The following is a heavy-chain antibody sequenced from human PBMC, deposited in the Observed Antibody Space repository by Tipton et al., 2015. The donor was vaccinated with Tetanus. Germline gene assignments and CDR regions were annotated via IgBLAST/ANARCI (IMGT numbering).Heavy chain of an antibody. CDR1: GAPINRGGYL. Sequence: TLSLTCTVSGAPINRGGYLWTWVRHHPGRGLEWIGYIYYTELTSYTPSLESRVNISVDTSKNHFSLTLTSVTAADTAVYYCVRGRGLGAYSYGFEYWGQGALVTVSS. CDR3: VRGRGLGAYSYGFEY. V-gene: IGHV4-31*03. D-gene: IGHD5-12*01. J-gene: IGHJ4*02. CDR2: IYYTELT.